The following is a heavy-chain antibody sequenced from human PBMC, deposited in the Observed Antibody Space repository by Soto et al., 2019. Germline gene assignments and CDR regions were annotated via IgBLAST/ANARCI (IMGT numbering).Heavy chain of an antibody. CDR1: GFTFSSYA. J-gene: IGHJ6*03. Sequence: GGSLRLSCAASGFTFSSYAMSWVRQAPGKGLEWVSAITGSGGSTYYADSVKGRFTISRDNSKNTLYLQMNSLRAEDTAVYYCARDVPGHSYYYMDVWGKGTTVTVSS. D-gene: IGHD3-10*02. V-gene: IGHV3-23*01. CDR3: ARDVPGHSYYYMDV. CDR2: ITGSGGST.